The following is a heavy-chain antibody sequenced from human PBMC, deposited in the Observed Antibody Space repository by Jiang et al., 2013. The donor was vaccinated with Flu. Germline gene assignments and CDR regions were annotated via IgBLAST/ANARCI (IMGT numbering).Heavy chain of an antibody. V-gene: IGHV3-74*01. CDR2: IKSDGTEV. CDR3: ATNPGY. CDR1: GFIFDTYW. Sequence: DLVQPGGSLRLSCAASGFIFDTYWMFWVRQAPGKGLAWVSRIKSDGTEVAYADAVKGRFTVSRDNVRNILFLQMNSLRAEDTAVYYCATNPGYWGQGTLVTVSS. J-gene: IGHJ4*02.